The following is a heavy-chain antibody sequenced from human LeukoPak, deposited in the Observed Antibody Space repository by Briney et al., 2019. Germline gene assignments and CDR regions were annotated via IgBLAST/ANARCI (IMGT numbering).Heavy chain of an antibody. CDR2: IYPGDSDT. D-gene: IGHD3-22*01. V-gene: IGHV5-51*01. CDR1: GYSFTSYW. Sequence: PGESLKISCKGSGYSFTSYWIGWVRQMPGKGLEWMGIIYPGDSDTRYNPSFQGQVTISADKSISTAYLQWSSLKASDTAMYYCARPITMIVVVDSSLAFDIWGQGTKVTVSS. J-gene: IGHJ3*02. CDR3: ARPITMIVVVDSSLAFDI.